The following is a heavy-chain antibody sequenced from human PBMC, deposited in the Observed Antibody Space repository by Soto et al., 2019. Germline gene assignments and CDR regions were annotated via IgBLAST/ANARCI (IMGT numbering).Heavy chain of an antibody. CDR2: VYYTGST. Sequence: QVHLQESGPGLVKPSETLSLTCSVSGGSINNHYWSWIRQPPGKGLEWVGYVYYTGSTNYNPSLKRRVTMSVDMSKNQFSLNLTSLTAADTAIYYCARANWYSEYWGQGTLVTVSS. CDR3: ARANWYSEY. D-gene: IGHD7-27*01. J-gene: IGHJ4*02. CDR1: GGSINNHY. V-gene: IGHV4-59*11.